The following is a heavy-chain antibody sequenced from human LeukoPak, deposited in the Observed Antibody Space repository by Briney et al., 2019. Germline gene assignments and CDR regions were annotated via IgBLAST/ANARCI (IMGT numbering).Heavy chain of an antibody. Sequence: GGSLRLSCAASGFTFNNYAMTWVRQAPGKGLEWVSAISGSGGSTYYADSVKGRFTISRDNSKDTLYLQMNSLRAEDTAVYYCAKDSPGWELLYGCWGQGTLVTVSS. CDR1: GFTFNNYA. CDR3: AKDSPGWELLYGC. J-gene: IGHJ4*02. V-gene: IGHV3-23*01. D-gene: IGHD1-26*01. CDR2: ISGSGGST.